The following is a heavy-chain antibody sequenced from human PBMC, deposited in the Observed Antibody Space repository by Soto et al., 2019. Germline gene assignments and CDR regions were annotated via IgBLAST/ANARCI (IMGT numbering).Heavy chain of an antibody. CDR3: ARDDGVWDAFDI. D-gene: IGHD3-16*01. J-gene: IGHJ3*02. Sequence: GGSLRLSCAASGFTFSSYAMHWVRQAPGKGLEWVAVISYDGSNKYYADSVKGRFTSSRDNSKNTLYLQMNSLRAEDTAVYYCARDDGVWDAFDIWGQGTMVTVSS. CDR1: GFTFSSYA. CDR2: ISYDGSNK. V-gene: IGHV3-30-3*01.